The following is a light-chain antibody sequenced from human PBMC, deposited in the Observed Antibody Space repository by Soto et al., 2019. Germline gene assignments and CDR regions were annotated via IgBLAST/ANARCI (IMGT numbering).Light chain of an antibody. J-gene: IGKJ5*01. CDR3: QQYEDLPIT. V-gene: IGKV1-33*01. CDR1: QDITNC. CDR2: DAS. Sequence: DIQMTQSPSSLFASVGDRVTITCQASQDITNCLNWYQQKPRKAPNLLIYDASNLNTGVPSRFGGGGSGTEFTSTISSLQPEDIATYYCQQYEDLPITFGQGTRLQIK.